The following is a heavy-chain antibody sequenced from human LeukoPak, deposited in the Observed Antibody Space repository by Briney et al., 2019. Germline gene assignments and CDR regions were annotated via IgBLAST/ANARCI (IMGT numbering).Heavy chain of an antibody. CDR2: ISWDGGST. CDR3: AKDISGGFDY. D-gene: IGHD3-16*01. V-gene: IGHV3-43*01. Sequence: GGSLRLSCAASGFTFDVYTMHWVRQAPGKGLEWVSLISWDGGSTYYADSVKGRFTISRDNSKNSLYLQMNSLRTEDTALYYCAKDISGGFDYWGQGTLVTVSS. CDR1: GFTFDVYT. J-gene: IGHJ4*02.